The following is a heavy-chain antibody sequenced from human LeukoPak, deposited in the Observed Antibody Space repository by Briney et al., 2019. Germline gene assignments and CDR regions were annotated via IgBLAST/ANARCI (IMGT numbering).Heavy chain of an antibody. Sequence: PGGSLSLSCAASGFTVSTNYMSWVRQAPGKGLEWVSVIYSVGSTYFTDSVKGRFTISRDNSKNTSFLQMNSLRAEDTAVYYCARGLDGYCFDYWGQGTLVTVSS. CDR2: IYSVGST. J-gene: IGHJ4*02. D-gene: IGHD5-24*01. CDR3: ARGLDGYCFDY. CDR1: GFTVSTNY. V-gene: IGHV3-66*01.